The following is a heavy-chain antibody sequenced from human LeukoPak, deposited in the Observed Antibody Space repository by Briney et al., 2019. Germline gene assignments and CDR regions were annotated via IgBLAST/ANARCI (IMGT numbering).Heavy chain of an antibody. J-gene: IGHJ4*02. Sequence: PSETLSLTCTVSGGSLSSYYWSWIRQPPGKGLEWIGYIYYSGSTNYNPSLKSRVTISVDPSKNQFSLKLSSVTAADTAVYYCARDSGSYYSTDYYLDYWGQGTLVTVSS. V-gene: IGHV4-59*01. CDR3: ARDSGSYYSTDYYLDY. CDR2: IYYSGST. CDR1: GGSLSSYY. D-gene: IGHD3-10*01.